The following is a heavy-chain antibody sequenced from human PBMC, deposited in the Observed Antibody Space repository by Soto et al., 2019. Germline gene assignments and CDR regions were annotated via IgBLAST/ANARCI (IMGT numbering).Heavy chain of an antibody. D-gene: IGHD2-21*01. CDR1: GYTFTSYG. V-gene: IGHV1-18*01. CDR2: ISAYNGNT. J-gene: IGHJ2*01. Sequence: ASVKVSCKASGYTFTSYGISWVRQAPGQGLEWMGWISAYNGNTNYAQKLQGRVTMTTDTSTSTAYMELRSLRSDDTAVYYCARGGRGVGIDWYFDLWGRGTLVTVSS. CDR3: ARGGRGVGIDWYFDL.